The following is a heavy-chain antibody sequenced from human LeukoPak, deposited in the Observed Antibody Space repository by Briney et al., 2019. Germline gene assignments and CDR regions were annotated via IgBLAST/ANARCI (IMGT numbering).Heavy chain of an antibody. Sequence: PSETLSLTCAVYGGSFSGYYWSWIRQPPGKVLEWIGEINHSGSTNYNPSLKSRVTISVDTSKNQFSLKLSSVTAAGTAVYYCARGRKAATGYWGQGTLVTVSS. CDR3: ARGRKAATGY. V-gene: IGHV4-34*01. CDR1: GGSFSGYY. CDR2: INHSGST. D-gene: IGHD6-25*01. J-gene: IGHJ4*02.